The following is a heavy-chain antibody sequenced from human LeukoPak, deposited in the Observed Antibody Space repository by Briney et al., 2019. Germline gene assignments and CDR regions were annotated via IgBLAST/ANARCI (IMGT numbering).Heavy chain of an antibody. CDR1: GFTFSSYG. CDR3: ANGQWLDY. J-gene: IGHJ4*02. D-gene: IGHD3-22*01. V-gene: IGHV3-30*18. CDR2: ISYDGSNK. Sequence: GGSLRLSCAASGFTFSSYGTHWVRQAPGKGLEWVAVISYDGSNKYYADSVKGRFTISRDNSKNTLYLQMNSLRAEDTAVYYCANGQWLDYWGQGTLVTVSS.